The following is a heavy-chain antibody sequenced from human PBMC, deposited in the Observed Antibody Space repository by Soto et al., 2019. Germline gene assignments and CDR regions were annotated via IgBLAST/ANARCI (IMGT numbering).Heavy chain of an antibody. V-gene: IGHV4-31*03. CDR2: IFYSGST. Sequence: QVQLQESGPGLVKPSQTLSLTCSVSGVSLTSGTYSWRWIRQHPGKGLEWIGYIFYSGSTDYNPSLKSRVNISVDTSKNQFSLKLSSVTAADTAVYYCASTEDFFDYWGQGTLVTVSS. CDR3: ASTEDFFDY. J-gene: IGHJ4*02. CDR1: GVSLTSGTYS.